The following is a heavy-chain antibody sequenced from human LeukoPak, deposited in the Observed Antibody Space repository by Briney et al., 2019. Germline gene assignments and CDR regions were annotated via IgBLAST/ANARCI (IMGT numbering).Heavy chain of an antibody. CDR3: ARRSRVEKQSRRLYQFDY. V-gene: IGHV4-59*08. Sequence: PSETLSLICTVSGGSISSYYWTWIRQPSGKGLEWIGCIYYTGSTNYNPSLESRVTISIDTSKNQFSLKLSSVTAADTAIYYCARRSRVEKQSRRLYQFDYWGQGTLVTVSS. D-gene: IGHD2-2*01. CDR2: IYYTGST. CDR1: GGSISSYY. J-gene: IGHJ4*02.